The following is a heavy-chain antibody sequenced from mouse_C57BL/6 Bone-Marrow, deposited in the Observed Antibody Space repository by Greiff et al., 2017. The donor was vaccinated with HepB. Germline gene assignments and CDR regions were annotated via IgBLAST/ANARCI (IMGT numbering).Heavy chain of an antibody. D-gene: IGHD2-1*01. V-gene: IGHV1-53*01. CDR3: ECGGNYDYAMDY. CDR1: GYTFTSYW. Sequence: QVQLQQPGTELVKPGASVKLSCKASGYTFTSYWMHWVKQRPGQGLEWIGNINPSNGGTNYNEKFKSKATLTVDKSSSTAYMQLSSLTSEDSAVYSCECGGNYDYAMDYWGQGTSVTVSS. CDR2: INPSNGGT. J-gene: IGHJ4*01.